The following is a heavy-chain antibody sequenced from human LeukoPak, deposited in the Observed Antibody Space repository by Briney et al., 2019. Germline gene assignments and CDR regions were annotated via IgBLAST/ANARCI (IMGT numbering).Heavy chain of an antibody. CDR2: INPNSGGT. CDR3: ARSGGSGRSEPTN. V-gene: IGHV1-2*06. CDR1: GYTFTSYY. D-gene: IGHD3-10*01. J-gene: IGHJ4*02. Sequence: ASVKVSCKASGYTFTSYYMHWVRQAPGQGLEWMGRINPNSGGTNYAQKFQGRVTMTRDTSISTAYMELSRLRSDDTAVYYCARSGGSGRSEPTNWGQGTLVTVSS.